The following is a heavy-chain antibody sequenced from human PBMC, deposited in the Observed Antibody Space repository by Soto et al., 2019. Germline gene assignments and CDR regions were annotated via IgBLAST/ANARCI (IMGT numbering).Heavy chain of an antibody. CDR2: IIPIFPST. CDR1: GGTFSNYA. Sequence: QVQLVQSGAEVKKPGSSVKVSCKASGGTFSNYAIYCVRQAPGQGLEWMGSIIPIFPSTNYAQKFQGRLTITADESTNTAYMMLTSLRSDDTAVYYCAREMRSTAAAYYYYGLDVWGQGTTVTVSS. D-gene: IGHD6-25*01. CDR3: AREMRSTAAAYYYYGLDV. J-gene: IGHJ6*02. V-gene: IGHV1-69*18.